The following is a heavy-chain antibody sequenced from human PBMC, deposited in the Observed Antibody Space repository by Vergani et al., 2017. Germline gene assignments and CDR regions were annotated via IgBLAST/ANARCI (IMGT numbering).Heavy chain of an antibody. J-gene: IGHJ6*02. CDR3: ATNNDYYYYVMDV. Sequence: QVQLVQSGAEVKKPGSSVKVSCKASGGTFSSYTISWVRQAPGQGLEWMGRIIPILGIANYAQKFQGRVTITAGKSTSTAYMELSSLRSEDTAVYYCATNNDYYYYVMDVWGQGTTVTVSS. CDR2: IIPILGIA. CDR1: GGTFSSYT. D-gene: IGHD1/OR15-1a*01. V-gene: IGHV1-69*02.